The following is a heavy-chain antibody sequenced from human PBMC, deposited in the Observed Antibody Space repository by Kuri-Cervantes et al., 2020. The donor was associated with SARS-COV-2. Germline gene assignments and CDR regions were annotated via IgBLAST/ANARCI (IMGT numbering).Heavy chain of an antibody. J-gene: IGHJ6*01. CDR2: IIPTLGIA. CDR3: AWVYGSGSYGAYYGMDV. CDR1: GGTFSSYT. Sequence: SVKVSCKASGGTFSSYTISWVRQAPGQGLEWMGRIIPTLGIANYAQKFQGRVTITADKSTSTAYMELSSLRSEDTAVYYCAWVYGSGSYGAYYGMDVWGQGNTV. V-gene: IGHV1-69*02. D-gene: IGHD3-10*01.